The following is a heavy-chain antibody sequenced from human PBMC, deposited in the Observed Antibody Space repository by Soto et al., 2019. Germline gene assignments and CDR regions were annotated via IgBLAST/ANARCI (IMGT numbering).Heavy chain of an antibody. J-gene: IGHJ6*02. CDR3: VRAAETRYYGMDV. Sequence: QVHLVQSGAEVKKPGASVKVSCKASGYTFTTYGISWVRQAPGQGLEWMGWINTYSGKTDYARRFQGRGTMTTDTSTRIAYMELRSLRFDDTAVYYCVRAAETRYYGMDVWGQGTTVTVSS. V-gene: IGHV1-18*04. CDR2: INTYSGKT. CDR1: GYTFTTYG.